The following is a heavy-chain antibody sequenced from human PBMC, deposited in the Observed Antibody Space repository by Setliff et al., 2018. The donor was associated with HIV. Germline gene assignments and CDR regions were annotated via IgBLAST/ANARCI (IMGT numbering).Heavy chain of an antibody. CDR3: ARESPDGLDY. D-gene: IGHD2-8*01. V-gene: IGHV4-34*01. J-gene: IGHJ4*02. CDR1: GGSFSGYY. CDR2: INHSGST. Sequence: SETLSLTCAVYGGSFSGYYWSWIRQPPGKGLEWIGEINHSGSTNYNPSLKSRVTISEDTSKNQFSLKVNSVTAADTAVYFCARESPDGLDYWGQGTLVTVS.